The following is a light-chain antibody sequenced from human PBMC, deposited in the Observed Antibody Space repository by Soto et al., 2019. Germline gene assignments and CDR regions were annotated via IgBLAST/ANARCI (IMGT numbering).Light chain of an antibody. J-gene: IGLJ2*01. V-gene: IGLV2-14*01. CDR2: GVI. CDR3: TSYTSRSTLVV. CDR1: STDVGAYNY. Sequence: QSALTQPASVSGSPGQSITISCTGTSTDVGAYNYVSWYQQHPGTAPKLMIYGVINRPSGVSNRFSGSESGNTASLIISGLQADDDDDYCCTSYTSRSTLVVFGGGTKVTVL.